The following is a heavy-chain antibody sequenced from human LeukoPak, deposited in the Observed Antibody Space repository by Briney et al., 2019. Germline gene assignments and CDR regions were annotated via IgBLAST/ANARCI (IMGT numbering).Heavy chain of an antibody. CDR3: ARLTRLSTSPDRYYLDY. Sequence: SETLSLTCTVSGDSISSYYWSWIRQPQGKGLEGFGYFNTSGGTNYIPSLKGRVTISIDTSKNQFSLKLSSVTAADSAVYYCARLTRLSTSPDRYYLDYWGQGTLVTVSS. J-gene: IGHJ4*02. CDR2: FNTSGGT. D-gene: IGHD6-6*01. V-gene: IGHV4-4*09. CDR1: GDSISSYY.